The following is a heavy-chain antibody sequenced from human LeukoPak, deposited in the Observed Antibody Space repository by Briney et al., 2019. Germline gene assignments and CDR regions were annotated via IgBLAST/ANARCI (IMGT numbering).Heavy chain of an antibody. V-gene: IGHV4-31*03. D-gene: IGHD3-16*01. J-gene: IGHJ4*02. Sequence: SETLSLTCTVSGDSISSGVYFWSWIRQHPGKGLEWIGYILYNGNTYYNPSLKSRLTMSVDTSNNQFSLKLSSVTAADTAVYYCARAKGGDAVDYWGQGSLVTVSS. CDR1: GDSISSGVYF. CDR3: ARAKGGDAVDY. CDR2: ILYNGNT.